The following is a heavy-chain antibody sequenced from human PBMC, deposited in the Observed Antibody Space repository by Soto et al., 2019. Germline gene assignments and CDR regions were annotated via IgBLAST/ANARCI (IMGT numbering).Heavy chain of an antibody. CDR2: IYHSGST. D-gene: IGHD5-18*01. CDR3: ARAERGYSYGYYFDY. V-gene: IGHV4-4*02. J-gene: IGHJ4*02. CDR1: GGSISSSNW. Sequence: QVQLQESGTGLVKPSGTLSLTCAVSGGSISSSNWWSWVRQPPGKGLEWIGEIYHSGSTNYNPSLKSRVTISVDKSKNQFSLKLSSVTAADTAVYYCARAERGYSYGYYFDYWGQGTLVTVSS.